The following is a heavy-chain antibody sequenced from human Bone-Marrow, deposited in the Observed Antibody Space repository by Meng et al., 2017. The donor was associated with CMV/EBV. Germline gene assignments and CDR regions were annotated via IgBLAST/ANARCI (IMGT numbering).Heavy chain of an antibody. CDR3: ANLETDY. CDR1: GFTFSSYG. V-gene: IGHV3-30*02. CDR2: IRYDGSNK. D-gene: IGHD1-1*01. J-gene: IGHJ4*02. Sequence: GESLKISCAASGFTFSSYGMHWVRQAPGKGLEWVAFIRYDGSNKYYADSVKGRFTISRDNSKNTLYLQMNSLRAEDTAVYYCANLETDYWGQGTRVTGSS.